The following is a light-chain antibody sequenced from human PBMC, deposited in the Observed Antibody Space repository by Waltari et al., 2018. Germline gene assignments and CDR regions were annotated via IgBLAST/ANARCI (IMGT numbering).Light chain of an antibody. CDR2: KIS. CDR1: QSIDYW. CDR3: QRYNSYPLYT. J-gene: IGKJ2*01. V-gene: IGKV1-5*01. Sequence: DIQLTQSPSSLSASVGDSVTIKCRASQSIDYWLAWYQQRPGKAPKLLIHKISTLQSGVPSRFSGSGSGTEFTLTIASLQPDDFATYYCQRYNSYPLYTFGQGTRVEIK.